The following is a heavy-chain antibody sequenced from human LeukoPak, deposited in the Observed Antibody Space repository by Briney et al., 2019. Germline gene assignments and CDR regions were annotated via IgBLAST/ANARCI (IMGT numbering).Heavy chain of an antibody. CDR1: GFTFSSYA. Sequence: GSLRLSCAASGFTFSSYAMHWVRQAPGKGLERVAVISYDGSNKYYADSVKGRFTISRDNSKNTLYLQMNSLRAEDTAVYYCARDRDPNWFDPWGQGTLVTVSS. J-gene: IGHJ5*02. V-gene: IGHV3-30*04. CDR2: ISYDGSNK. CDR3: ARDRDPNWFDP.